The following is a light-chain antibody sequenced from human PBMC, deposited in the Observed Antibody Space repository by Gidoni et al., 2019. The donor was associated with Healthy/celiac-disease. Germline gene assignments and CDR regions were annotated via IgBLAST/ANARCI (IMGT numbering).Light chain of an antibody. CDR1: QSISSY. CDR2: ASS. CDR3: QQSYSTPVT. Sequence: DIQMTQSPSSRSASVGDRFTITCRASQSISSYLNWYQQKPGKAPKLLIYASSSLQSGVPSRFSGSGSGTDFTLTISSLQPEYFATYYCQQSYSTPVTFGGGTKVEIK. V-gene: IGKV1-39*01. J-gene: IGKJ4*01.